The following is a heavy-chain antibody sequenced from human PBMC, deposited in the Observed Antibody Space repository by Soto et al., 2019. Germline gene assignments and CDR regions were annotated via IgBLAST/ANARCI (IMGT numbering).Heavy chain of an antibody. V-gene: IGHV3-21*01. D-gene: IGHD3-3*01. CDR2: ISSSSSYI. J-gene: IGHJ6*02. CDR3: ARSWNYYYYYGMDV. Sequence: EVQLVESGGGLVKPGGSLRLSCAASGFTFSSYSMNWVRQAPGKGLGRVSSISSSSSYIYYADSVKGRFTISRDNAKNSLYLQMNSLRAEDTAVYYCARSWNYYYYYGMDVWGQGTTVTVSS. CDR1: GFTFSSYS.